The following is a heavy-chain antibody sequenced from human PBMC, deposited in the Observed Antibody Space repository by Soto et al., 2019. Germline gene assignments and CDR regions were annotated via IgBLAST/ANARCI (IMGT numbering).Heavy chain of an antibody. J-gene: IGHJ6*02. CDR1: GFTFDDYA. Sequence: EVQLVESGGGLVQPGRSLRLSCVASGFTFDDYAMHWVRQTPGKGLEWVSSIDWNGGSTAYADSVKGRFTISRDNARNAVYLQMNSLRPEDTALYYCVKGRGSYFVYFGLDVWGQVTTVTVSS. CDR2: IDWNGGST. CDR3: VKGRGSYFVYFGLDV. D-gene: IGHD1-26*01. V-gene: IGHV3-9*01.